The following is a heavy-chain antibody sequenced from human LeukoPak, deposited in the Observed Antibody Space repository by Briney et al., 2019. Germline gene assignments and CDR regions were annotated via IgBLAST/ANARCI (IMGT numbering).Heavy chain of an antibody. CDR2: IIPIFGTA. CDR3: ARDPVVATHSKGGDY. J-gene: IGHJ4*02. D-gene: IGHD5-12*01. V-gene: IGHV1-69*06. Sequence: ASVKVSCKASGGTFSSYAISWVRQAPGQGLEWMGGIIPIFGTANYAQKFQGRVTITADKSTSTAYMELSSLRSEDTAVYYCARDPVVATHSKGGDYWGQGTLVTVSS. CDR1: GGTFSSYA.